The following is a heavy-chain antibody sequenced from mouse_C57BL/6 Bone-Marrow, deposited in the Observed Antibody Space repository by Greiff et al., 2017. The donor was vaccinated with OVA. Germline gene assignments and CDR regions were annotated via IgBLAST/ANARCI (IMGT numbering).Heavy chain of an antibody. CDR3: ARHGPCGAY. CDR2: ISNLAYSI. CDR1: GFTFSDYG. V-gene: IGHV5-15*01. Sequence: EVQVVESGGGLVQPGGSLKLSCAASGFTFSDYGMAWVRQAPRKGPEWVAFISNLAYSIYYADTVTGRFTISRENAKNTLYLEMSRLRSEDTAMYYCARHGPCGAYWGQGTLVTVSA. J-gene: IGHJ3*01.